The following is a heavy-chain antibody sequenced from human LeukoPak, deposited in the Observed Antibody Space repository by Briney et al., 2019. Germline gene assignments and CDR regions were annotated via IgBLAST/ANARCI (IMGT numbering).Heavy chain of an antibody. Sequence: ASVEVSCKASGYSFTGYYMHWVRQAPGQGLEWMGWSNPNTGATKYAQKFQGRVTLTRDTSISTAYMELSSLRPDDTAVYYCARAKGYYDSSGYRNDGTFDYWGQGTLVTVSS. V-gene: IGHV1-2*02. CDR2: SNPNTGAT. CDR3: ARAKGYYDSSGYRNDGTFDY. CDR1: GYSFTGYY. D-gene: IGHD3-22*01. J-gene: IGHJ4*02.